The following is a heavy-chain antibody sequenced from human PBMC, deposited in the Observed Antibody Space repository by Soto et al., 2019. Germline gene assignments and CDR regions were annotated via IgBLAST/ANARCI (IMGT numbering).Heavy chain of an antibody. CDR3: TTTYCSGGNCYSGGLEV. D-gene: IGHD2-15*01. CDR2: IKSKTDGGTT. J-gene: IGHJ6*02. Sequence: PGGSLRLSCAASGFTVSNAWINWVRQAPGKGLEWVGRIKSKTDGGTTDYAAPVKGRFTISRDDSKNTLYLQMNSLKTEDTALYYCTTTYCSGGNCYSGGLEVWGQGTTVTVSS. CDR1: GFTVSNAW. V-gene: IGHV3-15*07.